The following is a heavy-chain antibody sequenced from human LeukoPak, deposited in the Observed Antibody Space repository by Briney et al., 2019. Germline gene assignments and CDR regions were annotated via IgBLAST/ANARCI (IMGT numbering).Heavy chain of an antibody. Sequence: PSETLSLTCAVYGGSFSGYYWSWIRQPPGKGLEWIGEINHSGSTNYNPSLKSRVTISVDTSKNQFSLKLSSVTAADTAVYYCARGTGLLWFGELSFYWFDPWGQGTLVTVSS. CDR2: INHSGST. CDR3: ARGTGLLWFGELSFYWFDP. J-gene: IGHJ5*02. CDR1: GGSFSGYY. V-gene: IGHV4-34*01. D-gene: IGHD3-10*01.